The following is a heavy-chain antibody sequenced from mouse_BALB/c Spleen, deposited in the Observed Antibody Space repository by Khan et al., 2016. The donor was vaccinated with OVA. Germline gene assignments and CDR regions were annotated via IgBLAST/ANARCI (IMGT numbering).Heavy chain of an antibody. J-gene: IGHJ4*01. D-gene: IGHD1-1*01. Sequence: QMQLEESGPGLVAPSQSLSITCTVSGFSLTSYGVNWVRQPPGKGLEWLGVIWGDGNTNYHSALISRLIISKDNSKSQVFLKLNSLQTDDTATYDCAKFTPDYYAMDYWGQGTSVTVSS. CDR2: IWGDGNT. CDR3: AKFTPDYYAMDY. V-gene: IGHV2-3*01. CDR1: GFSLTSYG.